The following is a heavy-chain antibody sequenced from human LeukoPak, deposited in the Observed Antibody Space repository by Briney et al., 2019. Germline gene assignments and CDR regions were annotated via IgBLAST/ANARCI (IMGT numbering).Heavy chain of an antibody. Sequence: GESLKISCKGSGYSFTSYWIGWVRQMPGKGLEWMGIIYPGDSDTRYSPSFQGQVTISADKSISTAYLQWSSLKASDTAMYYCARSHFFRGSSWYYHYYMDVWGKGTTVTVSS. CDR1: GYSFTSYW. V-gene: IGHV5-51*01. CDR2: IYPGDSDT. J-gene: IGHJ6*03. D-gene: IGHD6-13*01. CDR3: ARSHFFRGSSWYYHYYMDV.